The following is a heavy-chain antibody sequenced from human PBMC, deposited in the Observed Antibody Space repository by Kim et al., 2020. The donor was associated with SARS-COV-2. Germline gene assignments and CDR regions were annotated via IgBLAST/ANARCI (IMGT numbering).Heavy chain of an antibody. D-gene: IGHD3-3*01. V-gene: IGHV3-30*03. CDR3: ARDHITLRFLEWLLYIDY. J-gene: IGHJ4*02. Sequence: GGSLRLSCAVSGFTFSNYVMHWVRQAPGKGLEWVAVISSDGSTEYYADSLKGRFAISRDNSKYTLYLQMSSLRAEDTAVYYCARDHITLRFLEWLLYIDYWGQGTLVTVSS. CDR1: GFTFSNYV. CDR2: ISSDGSTE.